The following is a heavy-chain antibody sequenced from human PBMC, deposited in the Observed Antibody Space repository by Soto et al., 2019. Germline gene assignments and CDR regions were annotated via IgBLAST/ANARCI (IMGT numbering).Heavy chain of an antibody. D-gene: IGHD1-20*01. Sequence: QVQLVESGGGVVQPGRSLRLSCAASGFTFSTHAMHWVRQAPGKGLECVAIVSFDGSNKYYADSVQGRFTISRDNSKNTLYLQMSGLTPEDTAVYYCARDQTGITTTGGGRIDPWGQGTLVTVSS. J-gene: IGHJ5*02. V-gene: IGHV3-30-3*01. CDR1: GFTFSTHA. CDR2: VSFDGSNK. CDR3: ARDQTGITTTGGGRIDP.